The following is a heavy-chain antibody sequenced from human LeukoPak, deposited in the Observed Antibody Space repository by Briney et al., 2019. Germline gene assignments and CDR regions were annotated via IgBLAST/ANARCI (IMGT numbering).Heavy chain of an antibody. CDR1: GYTFSTYG. CDR3: ARAPYSSGGSTNYYYYYYMDV. CDR2: IIPIFGTT. V-gene: IGHV1-69*13. J-gene: IGHJ6*03. Sequence: SVKVSCKASGYTFSTYGISWVRQAPGQGLEWMGGIIPIFGTTNYAQKFQGRVTITADESTNTAYMELSSLRSEDTAVYYCARAPYSSGGSTNYYYYYYMDVWGKGTTVTVSS. D-gene: IGHD6-19*01.